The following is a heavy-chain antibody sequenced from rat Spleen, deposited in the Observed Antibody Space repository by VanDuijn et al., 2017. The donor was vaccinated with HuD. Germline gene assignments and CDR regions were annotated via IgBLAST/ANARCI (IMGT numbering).Heavy chain of an antibody. Sequence: EVQLVESGGGSVQPGRSMRLSCAVSGLSFSNYYMAWVRQAPTKGLEWVASISYDGSATYYRDSVKGRFTISRDDAKSTLYLQMDSLRSEDTAIYYCARPTTGIPFNDWGQGVMVTVSS. V-gene: IGHV5-25*01. CDR3: ARPTTGIPFND. D-gene: IGHD1-9*01. CDR1: GLSFSNYY. J-gene: IGHJ2*01. CDR2: ISYDGSAT.